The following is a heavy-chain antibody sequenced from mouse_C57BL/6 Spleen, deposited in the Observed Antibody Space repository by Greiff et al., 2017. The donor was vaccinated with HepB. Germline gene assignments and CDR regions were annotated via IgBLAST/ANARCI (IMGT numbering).Heavy chain of an antibody. CDR2: ISSGSSTI. CDR1: GFTFSDYG. V-gene: IGHV5-17*01. Sequence: EVNVVESGGGLVKPGGSLKLSCAASGFTFSDYGMHWVRQAPEKGLEWVAYISSGSSTIYYADTVKGRFTISRDNAKNTLFLQMTSLRSEDTAMYYCARGVPYWYFDVWGTGTTVTVSS. CDR3: ARGVPYWYFDV. J-gene: IGHJ1*03.